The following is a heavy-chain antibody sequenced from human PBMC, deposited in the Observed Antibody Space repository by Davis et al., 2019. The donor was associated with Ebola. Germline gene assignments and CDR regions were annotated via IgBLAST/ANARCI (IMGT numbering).Heavy chain of an antibody. Sequence: ASVKVSCKASGYTFTSYGISWVRQAPGQGLEWMGWISAYNGNTNYAQKLQGRVTMTTDTSTSTAYMELSRLRSDDTAVYYCARGAYDFWSGYWTYYYYGMDVWGQGTTVTVSS. CDR3: ARGAYDFWSGYWTYYYYGMDV. V-gene: IGHV1-18*01. J-gene: IGHJ6*02. CDR1: GYTFTSYG. CDR2: ISAYNGNT. D-gene: IGHD3-3*01.